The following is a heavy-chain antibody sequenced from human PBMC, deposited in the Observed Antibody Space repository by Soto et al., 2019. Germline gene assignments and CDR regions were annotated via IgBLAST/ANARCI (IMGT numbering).Heavy chain of an antibody. CDR1: GYTFTSYA. Sequence: ASVKGSCKASGYTFTSYAVHWVRQAPGQRLEWMGWINAGNGNTKYSQKFQGRVTITRDTSASTAYMELSSLRSEDTAVYYCARDRYSSSSGYFQHWGQGTLVTVSS. D-gene: IGHD6-13*01. CDR3: ARDRYSSSSGYFQH. CDR2: INAGNGNT. V-gene: IGHV1-3*01. J-gene: IGHJ1*01.